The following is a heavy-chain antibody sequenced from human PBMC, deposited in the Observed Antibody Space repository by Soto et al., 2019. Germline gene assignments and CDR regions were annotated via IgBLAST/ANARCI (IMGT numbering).Heavy chain of an antibody. CDR2: IQSGGST. CDR1: GFTVSTKY. D-gene: IGHD2-15*01. CDR3: TRDDVYCDGGGCYGVPMDV. J-gene: IGHJ6*04. V-gene: IGHV3-66*01. Sequence: EVQLVGSGGGLVQPGGSLRLSCAASGFTVSTKYMSWVRQAPGKGLEWVSLIQSGGSTYYAGSVEGRFTISRDNSENMLFLQMNSLRVEDTAMYYCTRDDVYCDGGGCYGVPMDVWGKGTTLTVSA.